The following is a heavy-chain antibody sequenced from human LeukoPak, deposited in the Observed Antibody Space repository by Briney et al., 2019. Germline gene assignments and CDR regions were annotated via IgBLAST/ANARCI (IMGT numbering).Heavy chain of an antibody. D-gene: IGHD3-10*01. Sequence: GGSVSLSCGASGFAFNSYSMHSVRQSPGKGLQRFSSLTNYSYMFYASSVEGGFTISRDNAKNSLYLEMNSLRAEDTAVYYCARGGIIRLGELLYHGYFDFWGQGTLVTVSS. J-gene: IGHJ4*02. CDR1: GFAFNSYS. V-gene: IGHV3-21*01. CDR3: ARGGIIRLGELLYHGYFDF. CDR2: LTNYSYM.